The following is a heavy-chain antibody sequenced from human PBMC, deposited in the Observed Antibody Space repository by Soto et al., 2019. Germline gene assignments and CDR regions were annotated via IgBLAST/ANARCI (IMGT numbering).Heavy chain of an antibody. V-gene: IGHV4-59*08. J-gene: IGHJ4*02. CDR2: IYYSGST. Sequence: PSETLSLTCTVSGGSISSYYWSWIRQPPGKGLEWIGYIYYSGSTNYNPSLKSRVTISVDTSKNQLSLKLSSVTAADTAVYYCARARDSSGYYFRGFDYWGQGTQVTVSS. CDR3: ARARDSSGYYFRGFDY. D-gene: IGHD3-22*01. CDR1: GGSISSYY.